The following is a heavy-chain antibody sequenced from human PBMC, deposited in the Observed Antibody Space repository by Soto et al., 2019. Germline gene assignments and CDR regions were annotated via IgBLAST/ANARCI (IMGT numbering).Heavy chain of an antibody. Sequence: QVQLVQSGAEVKKPGASVKVSCKASGYTFTSYAMHWVRQAPGQRLEWMGWINAGNGNTKYSQKFQGRVTVTRDTSASTAYMELSSLRSEDTAVYYCARAISSVTTFYFDRWGRGTLVTVSS. J-gene: IGHJ2*01. CDR3: ARAISSVTTFYFDR. CDR2: INAGNGNT. D-gene: IGHD4-17*01. CDR1: GYTFTSYA. V-gene: IGHV1-3*01.